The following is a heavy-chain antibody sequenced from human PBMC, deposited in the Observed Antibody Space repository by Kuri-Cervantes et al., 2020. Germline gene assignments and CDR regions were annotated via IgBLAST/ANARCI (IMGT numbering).Heavy chain of an antibody. Sequence: GESLKTSCKASGYTFTSYYMHWVRQAPGQGLEWMGIINPSGGSTSYAQKFHGRVTMTRDTSTSTVYMELSSLRSEDTAVHYCARRSGYGRSGTVTTFFDYWGQGTLVTVSS. V-gene: IGHV1-46*01. CDR2: INPSGGST. D-gene: IGHD4-17*01. CDR1: GYTFTSYY. J-gene: IGHJ4*02. CDR3: ARRSGYGRSGTVTTFFDY.